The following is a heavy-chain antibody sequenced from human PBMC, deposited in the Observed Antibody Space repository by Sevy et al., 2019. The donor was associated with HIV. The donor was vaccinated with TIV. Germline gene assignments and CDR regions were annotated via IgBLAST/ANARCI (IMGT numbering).Heavy chain of an antibody. D-gene: IGHD3-10*02. Sequence: ASVKVSCKASGYTFTNYATSWVRQAPGQGLEWMGWISAYNGNTNYAQNFQGRVTMTTDTSTSTAYMELRSLRSDDTAVYYCARLFSGYMDVWGKGTTVTVS. V-gene: IGHV1-18*01. CDR2: ISAYNGNT. J-gene: IGHJ6*03. CDR1: GYTFTNYA. CDR3: ARLFSGYMDV.